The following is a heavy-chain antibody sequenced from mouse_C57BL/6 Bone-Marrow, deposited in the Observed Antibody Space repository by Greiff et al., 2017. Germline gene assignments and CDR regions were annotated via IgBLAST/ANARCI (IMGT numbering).Heavy chain of an antibody. V-gene: IGHV1-81*01. D-gene: IGHD2-4*01. CDR1: GYTFTSYG. CDR2: IYPRRGNT. J-gene: IGHJ2*01. Sequence: QVQLQQSGAELARPGASVKLSCKASGYTFTSYGISWVKQSTGQGLEWIGEIYPRRGNTYYNEKFKGKATLTADKSSSTAYMELRSLTSEDSAVYVCARDDYALDYSGQGTTLTVSS. CDR3: ARDDYALDY.